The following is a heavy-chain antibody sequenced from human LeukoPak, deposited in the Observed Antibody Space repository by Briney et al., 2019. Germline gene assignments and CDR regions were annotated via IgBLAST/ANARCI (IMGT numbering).Heavy chain of an antibody. CDR2: ISSSGSTI. J-gene: IGHJ5*02. CDR3: ARVAASWYRNLDP. CDR1: GFTFSDYY. Sequence: GGSLRLSCAASGFTFSDYYMSWIRQAPGKGLEWVSYISSSGSTIYYADSVKGRFTISRDNAKNSLYLQMNSLRAEDTAVYYCARVAASWYRNLDPWGQGTLVTVSS. D-gene: IGHD6-13*01. V-gene: IGHV3-11*01.